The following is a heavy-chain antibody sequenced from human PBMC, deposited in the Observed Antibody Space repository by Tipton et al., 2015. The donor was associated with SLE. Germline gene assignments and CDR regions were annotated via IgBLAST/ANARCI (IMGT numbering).Heavy chain of an antibody. CDR1: GYSFTTYW. J-gene: IGHJ4*02. CDR3: ARQGAVVQPFDY. CDR2: VSPGDSDF. V-gene: IGHV5-51*01. Sequence: QLVQSGAEVKKPGESLKISCKASGYSFTTYWIGWVRQMPGKGLEWMGIVSPGDSDFRYNPSFQGQVTISADKSISTAYLQWSSLKASDTAMYYCARQGAVVQPFDYWGQGTLVTVSS. D-gene: IGHD6-19*01.